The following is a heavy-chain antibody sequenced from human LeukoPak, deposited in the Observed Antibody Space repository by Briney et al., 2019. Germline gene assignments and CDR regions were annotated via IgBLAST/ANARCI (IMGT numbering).Heavy chain of an antibody. CDR3: ARDRDDFWSGPEAFDI. J-gene: IGHJ3*02. V-gene: IGHV1-18*01. D-gene: IGHD3-3*01. CDR1: LYTFTSYG. CDR2: ISVYTGET. Sequence: SSVTDSCMGSLYTFTSYGISWARQAAGKGREGMGWISVYTGETNYAKKVQGRVTMTTETSTSTAYMELRSLRSDDTAVYYCARDRDDFWSGPEAFDIWGQGTMVTVSS.